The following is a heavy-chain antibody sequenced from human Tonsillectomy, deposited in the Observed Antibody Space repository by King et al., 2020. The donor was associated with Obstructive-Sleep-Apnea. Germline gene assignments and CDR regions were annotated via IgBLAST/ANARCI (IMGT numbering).Heavy chain of an antibody. Sequence: MQLQESGPGLVKPSETLSLTCTVSGGSISSSSYYWGCIRQPPGKGLEWIGRIYYSGSAYYNPSLKSRVTISVDTSKNQFSLKLSSVTAADTAVYYCARQGGERYFDWLPGYYGMDVWGQGTTVTVSS. D-gene: IGHD3-9*01. CDR1: GGSISSSSYY. CDR3: ARQGGERYFDWLPGYYGMDV. V-gene: IGHV4-39*01. J-gene: IGHJ6*02. CDR2: IYYSGSA.